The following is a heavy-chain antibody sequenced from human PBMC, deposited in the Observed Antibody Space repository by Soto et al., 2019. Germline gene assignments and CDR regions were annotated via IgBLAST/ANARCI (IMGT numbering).Heavy chain of an antibody. V-gene: IGHV4-39*01. J-gene: IGHJ3*02. Sequence: KSSETLSLTCTVSGGSISSSSYYWGWIRQPPGKGLEWIGSIYYSGSTYYNPSLKSRVTISVDTSKSQFSLKLSSVTAADTAVYYCARPYYYDSSGYYRYAFDIWGQGTMVTVSS. CDR2: IYYSGST. CDR3: ARPYYYDSSGYYRYAFDI. D-gene: IGHD3-22*01. CDR1: GGSISSSSYY.